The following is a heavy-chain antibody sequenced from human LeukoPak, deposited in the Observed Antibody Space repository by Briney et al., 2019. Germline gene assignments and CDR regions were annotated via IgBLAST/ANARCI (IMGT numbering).Heavy chain of an antibody. D-gene: IGHD3-10*01. Sequence: GRSLRLSCAASGFTFDDYAMHWVRQVPGRGLEWVSGISWNSGSIGYADSVKGRFTISRDNAKNSLYLQMNSLRVEDTALYYCAKDQVAHYGSGNGENWFDPWGQGTLVTVSS. V-gene: IGHV3-9*01. CDR1: GFTFDDYA. J-gene: IGHJ5*02. CDR2: ISWNSGSI. CDR3: AKDQVAHYGSGNGENWFDP.